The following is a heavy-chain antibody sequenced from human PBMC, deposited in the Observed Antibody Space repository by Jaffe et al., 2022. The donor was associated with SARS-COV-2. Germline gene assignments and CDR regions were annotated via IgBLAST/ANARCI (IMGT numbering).Heavy chain of an antibody. D-gene: IGHD3-10*01. CDR3: ARSVVRGVSVIGY. V-gene: IGHV4-34*01. Sequence: QVQLQQWGAGLLKPSETLSLICAVYGGSFSGYYWSWIRQPPGKGLEWIGEINHSGSTNYNPSLKSRVTISVDTSKNQFSLKLSSVTAADTAVYYCARSVVRGVSVIGYWGQGTLVTVSS. CDR2: INHSGST. J-gene: IGHJ4*02. CDR1: GGSFSGYY.